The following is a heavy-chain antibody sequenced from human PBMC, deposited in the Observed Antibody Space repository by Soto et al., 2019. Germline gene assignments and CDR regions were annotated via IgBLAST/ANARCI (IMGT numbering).Heavy chain of an antibody. D-gene: IGHD3-3*01. CDR3: ARSITIFGVVKEGYYYGMDV. CDR1: GGTFSSYA. CDR2: IIPIFGTA. Sequence: SVKVSCKASGGTFSSYAISWVRQAPGQGLEWMGGIIPIFGTANYAQKFQGRVTITADDSTSTAYMELSSLRSEDTAVYYCARSITIFGVVKEGYYYGMDVWGQGTTVTVSS. J-gene: IGHJ6*02. V-gene: IGHV1-69*13.